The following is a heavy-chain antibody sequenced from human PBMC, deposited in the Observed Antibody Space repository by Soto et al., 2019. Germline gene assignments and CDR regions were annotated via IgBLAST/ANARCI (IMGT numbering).Heavy chain of an antibody. CDR2: IYYSVST. CDR3: ASSETNGVSDYYLEY. Sequence: SETLSLTCTVSGGSISSGGYYWSWIRQHPGKGLEWIGYIYYSVSTYYNPSLKSRVTISVDTSKNQSTLKLSSVTAADTAVYYCASSETNGVSDYYLEYWGQGTLVTVSS. V-gene: IGHV4-31*03. CDR1: GGSISSGGYY. J-gene: IGHJ4*02. D-gene: IGHD2-8*01.